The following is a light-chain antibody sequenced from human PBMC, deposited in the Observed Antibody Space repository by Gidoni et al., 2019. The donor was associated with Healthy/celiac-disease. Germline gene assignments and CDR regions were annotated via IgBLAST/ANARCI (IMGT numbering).Light chain of an antibody. V-gene: IGKV3-15*01. CDR1: QSVSIN. J-gene: IGKJ1*01. CDR3: QQYNNRPPWT. CDR2: GSS. Sequence: DIVMTQSPATLAVSAGERATISCRASQSVSINLAWYQQKPGQAPRLLIYGSSTRATGSPARFSGSGSGTEFTFTISSLQSEDFAVYYCQQYNNRPPWTFGQGTKVEIK.